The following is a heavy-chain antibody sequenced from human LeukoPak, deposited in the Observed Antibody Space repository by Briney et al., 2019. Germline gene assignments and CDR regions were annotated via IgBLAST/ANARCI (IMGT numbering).Heavy chain of an antibody. D-gene: IGHD6-19*01. V-gene: IGHV4-39*01. CDR1: GGSISSSSYY. Sequence: SETLSLTCTVSGGSISSSSYYWGWIRQPPGKGLEWIGSIYYSGSTYYNPSLKSRATISVDTSKNQFSLKLSSVTAADTAVYYCARVPGYSSGWYTLEHGRNYFDYWGQGTLVTVSS. CDR2: IYYSGST. CDR3: ARVPGYSSGWYTLEHGRNYFDY. J-gene: IGHJ4*02.